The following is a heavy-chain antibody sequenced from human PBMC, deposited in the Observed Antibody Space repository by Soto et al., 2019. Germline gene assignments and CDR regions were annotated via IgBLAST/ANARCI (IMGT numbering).Heavy chain of an antibody. J-gene: IGHJ4*02. D-gene: IGHD6-13*01. CDR3: ARGFSAGKGSTPDF. Sequence: GGSLRLSCAASGFTFSSFAMSWVRQAPGKGLDWVSAISGSGGSTYSADAVKGRFTISRDNSKNTLYLQMSSLRAEDTAVYYCARGFSAGKGSTPDFWGQGSLVTVSS. V-gene: IGHV3-23*01. CDR2: ISGSGGST. CDR1: GFTFSSFA.